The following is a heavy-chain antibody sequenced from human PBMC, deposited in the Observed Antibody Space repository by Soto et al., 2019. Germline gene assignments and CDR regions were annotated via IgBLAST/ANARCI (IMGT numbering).Heavy chain of an antibody. J-gene: IGHJ4*02. D-gene: IGHD6-13*01. CDR3: ARGFSAGKGSTPDF. Sequence: GGSLRLSCAASGFTFSSFAMSWVRQAPGKGLDWVSAISGSGGSTYSADAVKGRFTISRDNSKNTLYLQMSSLRAEDTAVYYCARGFSAGKGSTPDFWGQGSLVTVSS. V-gene: IGHV3-23*01. CDR2: ISGSGGST. CDR1: GFTFSSFA.